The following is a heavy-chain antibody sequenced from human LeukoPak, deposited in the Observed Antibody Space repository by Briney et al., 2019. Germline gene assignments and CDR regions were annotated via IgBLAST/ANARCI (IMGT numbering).Heavy chain of an antibody. CDR1: GGSISSYY. V-gene: IGHV4-59*01. CDR2: IYYSGST. D-gene: IGHD1-1*01. CDR3: ARGGSERGDAFDI. J-gene: IGHJ3*02. Sequence: PSETLSLTCTVSGGSISSYYWSWIRQPPGKGLEWIGYIYYSGSTNYNPSLKSRVTISVDTSKNQLSLKLNSVTAADTAVYHCARGGSERGDAFDIWGQGTMVTVSS.